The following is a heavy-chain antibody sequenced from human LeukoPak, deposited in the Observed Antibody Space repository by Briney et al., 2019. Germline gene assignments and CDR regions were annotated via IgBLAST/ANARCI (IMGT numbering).Heavy chain of an antibody. CDR1: GFTFSDYN. CDR3: VKDRTGTYTLDY. V-gene: IGHV3-21*01. Sequence: GGSLRLSCAASGFTFSDYNMNWVRQTPGRGLEWVSSISPSGRSISYADSVKGRFTISRDNAKNSLYLQMSSLRAEDTAVYYCVKDRTGTYTLDYWGQGTLVTVSS. CDR2: ISPSGRSI. D-gene: IGHD3-10*01. J-gene: IGHJ4*02.